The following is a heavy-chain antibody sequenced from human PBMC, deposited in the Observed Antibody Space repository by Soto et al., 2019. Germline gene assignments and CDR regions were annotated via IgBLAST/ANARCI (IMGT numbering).Heavy chain of an antibody. CDR3: EREGYCSSGSCALYSHDFFGMDV. CDR2: ISAYNDNT. CDR1: GYTFTRYG. Sequence: QVQLVQSGAEVKNPGASVKVSCKASGYTFTRYGFSWVRQAPGQGLEWMGWISAYNDNTKYAQKLQGRVTMTTDTSTSTAYMELRSLTSDDTAVYYCEREGYCSSGSCALYSHDFFGMDVWGQGTTVTVSS. J-gene: IGHJ6*02. V-gene: IGHV1-18*01. D-gene: IGHD2-15*01.